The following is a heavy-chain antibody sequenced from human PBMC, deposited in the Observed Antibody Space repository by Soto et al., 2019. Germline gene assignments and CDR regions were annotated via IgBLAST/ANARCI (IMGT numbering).Heavy chain of an antibody. D-gene: IGHD1-26*01. V-gene: IGHV4-34*01. CDR3: ARTRELLGTFDY. CDR2: INHSGST. CDR1: GGSFSGYY. Sequence: LSLTCAVYGGSFSGYYWSWIRQPPGKGLEWIGEINHSGSTNYNPSLKSRVTISVDTSKNQFSLKLSSVTAADTAVYYCARTRELLGTFDYWGQGTLVTVSS. J-gene: IGHJ4*02.